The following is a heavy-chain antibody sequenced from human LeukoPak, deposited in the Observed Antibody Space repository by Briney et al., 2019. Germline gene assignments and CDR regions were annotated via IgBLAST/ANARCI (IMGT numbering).Heavy chain of an antibody. CDR3: ARGGYYDSSGPTFFDP. CDR2: ISGSGGTI. Sequence: PGGSLRLSCAVSGITFKNYEMNWVRQAPGKGLEWVSYISGSGGTIYYADSVKGRFTISRDNARNSFYLQLNSLRAEDTAVYYCARGGYYDSSGPTFFDPWGQGTLVTVSS. J-gene: IGHJ5*02. D-gene: IGHD3-22*01. CDR1: GITFKNYE. V-gene: IGHV3-48*03.